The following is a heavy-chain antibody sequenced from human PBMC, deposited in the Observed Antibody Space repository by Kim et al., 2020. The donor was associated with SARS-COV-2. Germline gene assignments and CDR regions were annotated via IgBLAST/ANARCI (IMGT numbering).Heavy chain of an antibody. CDR2: INHSGST. V-gene: IGHV4-34*01. CDR1: GGSFSGYY. CDR3: ARAPFYSSGWGTLDY. D-gene: IGHD6-19*01. J-gene: IGHJ4*02. Sequence: SETLSLTCAVYGGSFSGYYWSWIRQPPGKGLEWIGEINHSGSTNYNPSLESRVTISVDTSKNQFSLKLSSVTAADTAVYYCARAPFYSSGWGTLDYWGQGTLVTVSS.